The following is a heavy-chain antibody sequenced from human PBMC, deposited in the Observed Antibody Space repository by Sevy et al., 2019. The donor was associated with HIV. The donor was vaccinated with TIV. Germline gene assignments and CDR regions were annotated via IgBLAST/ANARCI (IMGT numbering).Heavy chain of an antibody. D-gene: IGHD3-22*01. Sequence: GGSLRLSCAASGFTFSSNWMSWVRQAPGKGLEWVANIKQDGSEKYYVDSVKGRFTISRDNAKNSLYLQMNSLRAEDPAGYYCARRYYDSSVYYLSRDAFDIWGQGTMVTVSS. V-gene: IGHV3-7*01. CDR1: GFTFSSNW. CDR2: IKQDGSEK. CDR3: ARRYYDSSVYYLSRDAFDI. J-gene: IGHJ3*02.